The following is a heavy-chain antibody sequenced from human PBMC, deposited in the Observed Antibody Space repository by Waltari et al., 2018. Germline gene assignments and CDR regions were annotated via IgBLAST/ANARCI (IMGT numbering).Heavy chain of an antibody. V-gene: IGHV3-30*04. D-gene: IGHD3-22*01. J-gene: IGHJ4*02. Sequence: QVQLVESGGGVVKPGRSLRLSCAASGFPFSSYAMTWVRQAPRKGLEWVAVISYDGSNKYYADSVKGRFTISRDNSKNTLYLQMNSLRAEDTAVYYCARTPNYYDSSGYSYFDYWGQGTLVTVSS. CDR2: ISYDGSNK. CDR1: GFPFSSYA. CDR3: ARTPNYYDSSGYSYFDY.